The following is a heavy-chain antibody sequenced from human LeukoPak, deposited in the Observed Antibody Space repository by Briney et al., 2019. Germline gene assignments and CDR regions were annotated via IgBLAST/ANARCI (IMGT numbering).Heavy chain of an antibody. J-gene: IGHJ4*02. CDR1: GFTFRSDA. CDR3: AKFESIAVAGTLGIDY. CDR2: ISGRGGSR. V-gene: IGHV3-23*01. Sequence: PGGALRLACGASGFTFRSDAMSWVRQARGKGVEWVSAISGRGGSRYDADSVKGRFTISSDNSKNTLYLQMPSLRAEDTAVYYCAKFESIAVAGTLGIDYWGQGTLVTVSS. D-gene: IGHD6-19*01.